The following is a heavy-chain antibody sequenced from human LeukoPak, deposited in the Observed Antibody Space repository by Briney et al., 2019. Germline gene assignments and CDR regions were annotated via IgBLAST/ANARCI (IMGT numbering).Heavy chain of an antibody. Sequence: SLRLSCAASGFTFSSYGMHWVRQAPGKGLEWVAVISYDGSNKYYADSVKGRFTISRDNSKNTLYLQMNSLRAEDTAVYYCAKDGEPYYYDSSGYYPDYWGQGTLVTVSS. CDR1: GFTFSSYG. V-gene: IGHV3-30*18. J-gene: IGHJ4*02. CDR2: ISYDGSNK. D-gene: IGHD3-22*01. CDR3: AKDGEPYYYDSSGYYPDY.